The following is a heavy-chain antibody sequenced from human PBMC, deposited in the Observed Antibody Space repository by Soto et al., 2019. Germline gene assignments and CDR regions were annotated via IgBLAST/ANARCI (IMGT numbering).Heavy chain of an antibody. V-gene: IGHV1-18*01. J-gene: IGHJ6*02. CDR3: ARDGYERMTIFGVVTGYYGMDV. CDR2: ISAYNGNT. D-gene: IGHD3-3*01. CDR1: GYTFTSYG. Sequence: QVQLVQSGAEVKKPGASVKVSCKASGYTFTSYGISWVRQAPGQGLEWMGWISAYNGNTNYAQKLQGRVTMTTDTSMSTAYMALRSLRSDDTAVYYCARDGYERMTIFGVVTGYYGMDVWGQGTTVTV.